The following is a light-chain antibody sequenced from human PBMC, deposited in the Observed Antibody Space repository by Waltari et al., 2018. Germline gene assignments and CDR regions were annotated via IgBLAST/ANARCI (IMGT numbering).Light chain of an antibody. J-gene: IGKJ2*01. V-gene: IGKV3-20*01. Sequence: EIVLTQSPGTLSLSPGDRATLSCRASESVSRNFLAWYQQKPGQGPRLLIYGASTRATGIPDNFSGSGSGTDFTLTIVRLEPEDFAVYYCQQYGSSPYTFGQGTKLEMK. CDR3: QQYGSSPYT. CDR1: ESVSRNF. CDR2: GAS.